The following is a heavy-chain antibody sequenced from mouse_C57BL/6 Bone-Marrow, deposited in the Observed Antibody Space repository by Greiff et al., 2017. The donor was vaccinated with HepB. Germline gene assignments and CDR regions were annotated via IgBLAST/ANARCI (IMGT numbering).Heavy chain of an antibody. D-gene: IGHD1-1*01. CDR2: IYPGDGDT. CDR1: GYAFSSSW. CDR3: ARRGYYYGSSYESYFDY. Sequence: VKLVESGPELVKPGASVKISCKASGYAFSSSWMNWVKQRPGKGLEWIGRIYPGDGDTNYNGKFKGKATLTADKSSSTAYMQLSSLTSEDSAVYFCARRGYYYGSSYESYFDYWGQGTTLTVSS. V-gene: IGHV1-82*01. J-gene: IGHJ2*01.